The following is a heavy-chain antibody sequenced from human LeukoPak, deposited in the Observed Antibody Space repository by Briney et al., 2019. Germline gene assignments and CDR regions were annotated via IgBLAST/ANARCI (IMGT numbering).Heavy chain of an antibody. D-gene: IGHD1-26*01. CDR2: IYYSGST. CDR1: GGSISSYY. J-gene: IGHJ4*02. V-gene: IGHV4-59*01. CDR3: ARKISGRYYNF. Sequence: SETLSLTCTVSGGSISSYYWSWIRQPPGKGLEWIGHIYYSGSTNYNPSLKSRVTISVDTSKNQFSLRLSSVTAADTAVYYCARKISGRYYNFWGQGTLVTVSS.